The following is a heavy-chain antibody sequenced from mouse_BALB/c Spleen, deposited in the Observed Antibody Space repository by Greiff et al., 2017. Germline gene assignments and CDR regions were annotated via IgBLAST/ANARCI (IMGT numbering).Heavy chain of an antibody. CDR1: GYAFTNSL. J-gene: IGHJ4*01. CDR3: ARRIYYDAMDY. D-gene: IGHD2-1*01. V-gene: IGHV1-54*01. Sequence: QVQLQQSGAELVRPGTSVKVSCKASGYAFTNSLIEWVKQRPGQGLEWIGVINPGSGGTNYNEKFKGKATLTADKSSSTAYMQLSSLTSDDSAVYFCARRIYYDAMDYWGQGTSVTVSS. CDR2: INPGSGGT.